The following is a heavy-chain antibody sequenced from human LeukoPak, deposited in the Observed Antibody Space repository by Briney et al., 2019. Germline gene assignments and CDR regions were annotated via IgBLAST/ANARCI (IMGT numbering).Heavy chain of an antibody. CDR3: TRDTNYFDS. J-gene: IGHJ4*02. V-gene: IGHV3-7*01. CDR2: IKQDGSET. D-gene: IGHD1-1*01. Sequence: GGSLRLSCAASGFTFSRYWMSWVRQAPGKGLEWVANIKQDGSETYYVDSVKGRFTISRDNAKNTLYLQVNSLRAEDTAVYFCTRDTNYFDSWGQGTLVTVSS. CDR1: GFTFSRYW.